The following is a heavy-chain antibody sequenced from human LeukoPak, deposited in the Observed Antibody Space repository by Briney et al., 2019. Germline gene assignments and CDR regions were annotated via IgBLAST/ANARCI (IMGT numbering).Heavy chain of an antibody. Sequence: PSQTLSLTCTVSGGSISSGSYYWGWIRQPPGKGLEWIGSIYYSGSTYYNPSLKSRVTISVDTSKNQFSLKLSSVTAADTAVYYCASATGTVDYWGQGTLVTVSS. V-gene: IGHV4-39*01. CDR1: GGSISSGSYY. CDR3: ASATGTVDY. CDR2: IYYSGST. J-gene: IGHJ4*02. D-gene: IGHD1-1*01.